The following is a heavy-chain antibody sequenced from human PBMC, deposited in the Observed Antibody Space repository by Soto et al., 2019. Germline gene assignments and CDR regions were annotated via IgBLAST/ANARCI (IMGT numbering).Heavy chain of an antibody. D-gene: IGHD5-12*01. CDR3: TTQYSGYDSLSYYYYYMDV. J-gene: IGHJ6*03. CDR1: GFTFSNAW. V-gene: IGHV3-15*01. Sequence: GGSLRLSCAASGFTFSNAWMSWVRQAPGKGLEWVGRIKSKTDGGTTDYAAPVKGRFTISRDDSKNTLYLQMNSLKTEDTAVYYCTTQYSGYDSLSYYYYYMDVWGKGTTVTVSS. CDR2: IKSKTDGGTT.